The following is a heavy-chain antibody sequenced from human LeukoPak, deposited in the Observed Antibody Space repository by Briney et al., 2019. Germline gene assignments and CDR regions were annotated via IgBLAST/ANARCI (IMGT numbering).Heavy chain of an antibody. V-gene: IGHV1-3*01. CDR1: GYTFTSYA. CDR2: INAGNGNT. Sequence: ASVKVSCKASGYTFTSYAVYWVRQAPGQRLEWMGWINAGNGNTKYSQKFQGRVTITRDTSATTAYMELSSLRSEDTAVYYCARGRVSYYYESSGYSLGDYWGQGTLVTVSS. J-gene: IGHJ4*02. D-gene: IGHD3-22*01. CDR3: ARGRVSYYYESSGYSLGDY.